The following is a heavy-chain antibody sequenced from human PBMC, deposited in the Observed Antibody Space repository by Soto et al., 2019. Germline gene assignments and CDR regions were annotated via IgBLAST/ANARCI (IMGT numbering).Heavy chain of an antibody. CDR1: GFTFSSYE. CDR3: SRPKGYSSSRYTVVY. D-gene: IGHD6-13*01. V-gene: IGHV3-48*03. CDR2: ISSSGRTI. Sequence: GESLKISCAASGFTFSSYEINWVRQSPGKGLELVSYISSSGRTIYYADSVKGRSTISRDNAKNSRYLQMNSLRAEDTAVYYCSRPKGYSSSRYTVVYWSQGTLVTVSS. J-gene: IGHJ4*02.